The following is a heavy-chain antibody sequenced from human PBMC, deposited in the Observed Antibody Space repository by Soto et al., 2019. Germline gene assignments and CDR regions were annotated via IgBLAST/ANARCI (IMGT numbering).Heavy chain of an antibody. J-gene: IGHJ5*02. Sequence: GSLSLACPGSGVSISGYYWSWIRQPPGKGLEWIGYIYYTGSTNYNPSLKSRVTISVDTSKNQLSLKLSSVTAADTAVYYCERAITLNWDSNWFDPWGQGTLVTVSS. CDR3: ERAITLNWDSNWFDP. V-gene: IGHV4-59*01. CDR1: GVSISGYY. CDR2: IYYTGST. D-gene: IGHD7-27*01.